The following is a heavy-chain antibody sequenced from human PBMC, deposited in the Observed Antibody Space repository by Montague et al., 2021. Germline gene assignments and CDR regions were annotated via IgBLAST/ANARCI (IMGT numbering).Heavy chain of an antibody. V-gene: IGHV4-59*08. CDR2: MFYDGAT. Sequence: SETLSLTCTVSSGSIFHAHWSWVRQPPGNGLEWLGSMFYDGATSXNPSLKSRVTMSIDTSTNQFSLKLSFVTAADTAVYYCAKQDYFVSGTSYKGFDPWGQGILVTVSS. CDR3: AKQDYFVSGTSYKGFDP. CDR1: SGSIFHAH. J-gene: IGHJ5*02. D-gene: IGHD3-10*01.